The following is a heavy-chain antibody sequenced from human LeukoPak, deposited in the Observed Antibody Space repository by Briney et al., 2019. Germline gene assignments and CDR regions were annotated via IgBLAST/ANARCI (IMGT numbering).Heavy chain of an antibody. CDR3: ARGGYSYGYSFSSFDY. CDR1: GYTFTGYY. J-gene: IGHJ4*02. D-gene: IGHD5-18*01. CDR2: INPNSGGT. V-gene: IGHV1-2*02. Sequence: VASVKVFCKASGYTFTGYYMHWVRQAPGQGLEWMGWINPNSGGTNYAQKFQGRVTMTRDTSISTAYMELSRLRSDDTAVYYCARGGYSYGYSFSSFDYWGQGTLVTVSS.